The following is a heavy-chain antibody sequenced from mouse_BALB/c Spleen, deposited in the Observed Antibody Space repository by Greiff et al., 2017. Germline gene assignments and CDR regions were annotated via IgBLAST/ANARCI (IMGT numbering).Heavy chain of an antibody. CDR1: GYSITSGYY. CDR2: ISYDGSN. V-gene: IGHV3-6*02. CDR3: ARDDYRFYAMDY. D-gene: IGHD2-14*01. Sequence: EVQLQESGPGLVKPSQSLSLTCSVTGYSITSGYYWNWIRQFPGNKLEWMGYISYDGSNNYNPSLKNRISITRDTSKNQFFLKLNSVTTEDTATYYCARDDYRFYAMDYWGQGTSVTVSS. J-gene: IGHJ4*01.